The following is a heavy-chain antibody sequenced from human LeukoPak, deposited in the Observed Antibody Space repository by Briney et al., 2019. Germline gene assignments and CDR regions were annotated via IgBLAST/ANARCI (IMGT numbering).Heavy chain of an antibody. CDR2: INHSGST. V-gene: IGHV4-34*01. CDR3: ARGESSSGSMFWYFDY. J-gene: IGHJ4*02. D-gene: IGHD6-19*01. Sequence: KPSETLPLTCAVYGGSFSGYYWSWIRQPPGKGLEWIGEINHSGSTNYNPSLKSRVTISVDTSKNQFSLKLSSVTAADTAVYYCARGESSSGSMFWYFDYWGQGTLVTVSS. CDR1: GGSFSGYY.